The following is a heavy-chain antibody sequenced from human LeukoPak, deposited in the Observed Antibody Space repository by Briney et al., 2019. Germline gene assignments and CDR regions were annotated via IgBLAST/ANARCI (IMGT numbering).Heavy chain of an antibody. V-gene: IGHV3-30*04. D-gene: IGHD2-21*02. Sequence: GGSLRLSCAASGFTFSSYAMHWVRQAPGKGLEWVAVISYDGSNKYYADSVKGRFTISSDNSKNTLYLQMNSLRAEDTAVYYCARDEAYCGGDCYSFFDYWGQGTLVTVSS. CDR2: ISYDGSNK. J-gene: IGHJ4*02. CDR1: GFTFSSYA. CDR3: ARDEAYCGGDCYSFFDY.